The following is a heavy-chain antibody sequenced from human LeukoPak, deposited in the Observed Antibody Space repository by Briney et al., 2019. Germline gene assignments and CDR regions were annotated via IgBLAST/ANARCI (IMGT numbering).Heavy chain of an antibody. CDR1: GGSISSYY. CDR3: ARFNYYYYYMDV. J-gene: IGHJ6*03. Sequence: SETLSLTCTVSGGSISSYYWSWIRQPPGKGLEWIGSIYHSGSTYYNPSLKSRVTISVDTSKNQFALKLSSVTAADTAVYYCARFNYYYYYMDVWGKGTTVTVSS. CDR2: IYHSGST. V-gene: IGHV4-59*08.